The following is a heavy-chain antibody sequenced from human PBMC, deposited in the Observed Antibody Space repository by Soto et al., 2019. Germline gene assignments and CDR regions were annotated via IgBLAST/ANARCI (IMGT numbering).Heavy chain of an antibody. V-gene: IGHV4-39*01. J-gene: IGHJ4*02. CDR2: FYYSGST. D-gene: IGHD3-22*01. CDR1: GGSISSSSYY. Sequence: SETLSLTCTVSGGSISSSSYYWGWIRQPPGKGLEWIGSFYYSGSTYYNPSLKSQVTIYVDTSKNQFSLKLSSVTAADTAVYYCARHQIAQGSIGDYWGQGTLVTVSS. CDR3: ARHQIAQGSIGDY.